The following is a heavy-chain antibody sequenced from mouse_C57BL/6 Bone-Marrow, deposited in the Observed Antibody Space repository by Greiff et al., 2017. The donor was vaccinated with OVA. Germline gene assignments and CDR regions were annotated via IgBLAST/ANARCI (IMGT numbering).Heavy chain of an antibody. V-gene: IGHV14-4*01. D-gene: IGHD2-12*01. Sequence: EVKLMESGAELVRPGASVKLSCTASGFNIKDDYMHWVKQRPEQGLEWIGWIDPENGDTEYASKFQGKATITAVTSSNTAYLQLSSLTSEDTAVYYCTLRLFAYWGQGTLVTVSA. CDR2: IDPENGDT. CDR3: TLRLFAY. J-gene: IGHJ3*01. CDR1: GFNIKDDY.